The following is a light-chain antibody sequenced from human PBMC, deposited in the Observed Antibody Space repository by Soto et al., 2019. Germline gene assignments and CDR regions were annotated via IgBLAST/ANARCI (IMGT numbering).Light chain of an antibody. CDR2: GAS. Sequence: EIVLTQSPGTLSLSPGERVTLSCRASQNVRSNYLAWYLQKPGQAPRLLIYGASTRASGIPERFSGSGSGTDFTLTISRLAPEDFAVYYCQDYGSSEWTFGQGTKVDIK. CDR3: QDYGSSEWT. J-gene: IGKJ1*01. V-gene: IGKV3-20*01. CDR1: QNVRSNY.